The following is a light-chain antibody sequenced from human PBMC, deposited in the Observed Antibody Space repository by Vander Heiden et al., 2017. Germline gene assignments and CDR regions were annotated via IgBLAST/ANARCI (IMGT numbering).Light chain of an antibody. CDR1: QSVSNNY. J-gene: IGKJ2*03. CDR2: DSS. CDR3: QQYAKSIGS. V-gene: IGKV3-20*01. Sequence: IVLTQSPGTLSLSPGERATLSCRASQSVSNNYLAWYQQKPGQAPRLLIYDSSTRATDIPDRFSGSGSETDFTLTISTLEPDDLGVYYCQQYAKSIGSFGQGTKLEI.